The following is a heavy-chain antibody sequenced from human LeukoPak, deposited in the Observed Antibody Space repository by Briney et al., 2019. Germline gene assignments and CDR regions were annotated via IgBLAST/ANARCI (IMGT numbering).Heavy chain of an antibody. CDR1: GFTFSSYT. V-gene: IGHV3-23*01. Sequence: PGGSLRLSCAASGFTFSSYTMSWVRQAPGKGLEWVSAISGSGGSTYYADSVKGRFTIPRDNSKNTLYLQMNSLRAEDTAVYYCAKEGGSRGYFDYWGQGTLVTVSS. CDR3: AKEGGSRGYFDY. J-gene: IGHJ4*02. CDR2: ISGSGGST.